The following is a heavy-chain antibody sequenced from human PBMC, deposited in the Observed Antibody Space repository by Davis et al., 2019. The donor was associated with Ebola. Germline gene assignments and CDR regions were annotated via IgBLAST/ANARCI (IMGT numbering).Heavy chain of an antibody. CDR1: GFIFSNYW. J-gene: IGHJ4*02. Sequence: GESLKISCAASGFIFSNYWMTWVRQAPGKGLEWVANIKQDGSVTYYVDSVRGRFTISRDNAKNSLDLQMDSLRSEDTAVYYCAKPIGWFGESSSLRNWGQGTLVTVSS. D-gene: IGHD3-10*01. CDR2: IKQDGSVT. CDR3: AKPIGWFGESSSLRN. V-gene: IGHV3-7*01.